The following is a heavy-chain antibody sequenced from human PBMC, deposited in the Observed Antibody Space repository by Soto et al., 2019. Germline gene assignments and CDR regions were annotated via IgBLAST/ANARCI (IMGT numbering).Heavy chain of an antibody. CDR2: ITTTGDTT. CDR1: GFIFTTSD. J-gene: IGHJ4*02. CDR3: AEGGGGDHGY. V-gene: IGHV3-23*04. D-gene: IGHD2-21*02. Sequence: QLVESEGGLVQPGGSLRLSCEASGFIFTTSDMSWVRQAPGKGLEWVSSITTTGDTTHYADSVRGRFTISRDNARNTVYLQKNSRRGDDTAVYYCAEGGGGDHGYWGQGTLVAVSS.